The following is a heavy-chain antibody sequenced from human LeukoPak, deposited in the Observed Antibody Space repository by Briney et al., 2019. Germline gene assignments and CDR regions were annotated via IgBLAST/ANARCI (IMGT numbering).Heavy chain of an antibody. V-gene: IGHV3-48*04. D-gene: IGHD6-19*01. J-gene: IGHJ5*02. CDR1: GFTFSSYS. Sequence: PGGSLRLSCAASGFTFSSYSMNCVRQAPGKGLEWVSYISSSSSTIYYADSVKGRFTISRDNAKNSLYLQMNSLRAEDTAVYYCARVDDISGWYGDWFDPWGQGTLVTVSS. CDR3: ARVDDISGWYGDWFDP. CDR2: ISSSSSTI.